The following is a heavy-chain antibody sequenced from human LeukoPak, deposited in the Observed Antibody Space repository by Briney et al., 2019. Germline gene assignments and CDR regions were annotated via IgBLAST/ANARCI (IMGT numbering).Heavy chain of an antibody. D-gene: IGHD6-19*01. V-gene: IGHV1-8*01. CDR2: MNPNSGNT. J-gene: IGHJ4*02. CDR1: GYTFTSCD. Sequence: ASVKVSCKTSGYTFTSCDIDWVRQATGQGLEWMGWMNPNSGNTGYGQSFQGRITMTRDISIGTAYMELSNLTSEDTAIYYCTRGSSGRRDNWGQGTLVTVSA. CDR3: TRGSSGRRDN.